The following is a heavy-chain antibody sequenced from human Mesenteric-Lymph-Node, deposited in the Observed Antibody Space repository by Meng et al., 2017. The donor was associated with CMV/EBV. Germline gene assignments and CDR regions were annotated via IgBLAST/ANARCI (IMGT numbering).Heavy chain of an antibody. Sequence: GGSLRLSCAASGFTFGNYWMHWVRHAPGQGLVWVSRLNSAGTTSTYADSVKGRFTISRDNAKNTLYLQMDSLRAEDTAVYYCVRIEYRSSAGGYFDSWGLGTLVTVSS. CDR2: LNSAGTTS. CDR3: VRIEYRSSAGGYFDS. J-gene: IGHJ4*02. CDR1: GFTFGNYW. D-gene: IGHD6-6*01. V-gene: IGHV3-74*01.